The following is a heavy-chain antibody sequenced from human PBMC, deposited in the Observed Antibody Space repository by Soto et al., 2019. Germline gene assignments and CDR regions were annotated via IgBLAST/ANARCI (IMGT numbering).Heavy chain of an antibody. V-gene: IGHV1-69*01. CDR2: IIPIFGTA. J-gene: IGHJ6*02. CDR3: ASEGGDCSGGSCYSGYYYYGMDV. D-gene: IGHD2-15*01. CDR1: GGTFSSYA. Sequence: QVQLVQSGAEVKKPGSSVKVSCKASGGTFSSYAISWVRQAPGQGLEWMGGIIPIFGTANYAQKFQGRVTIPADESTSTAYMELSSLRSEDTAVYYCASEGGDCSGGSCYSGYYYYGMDVWGQGTTVTVSS.